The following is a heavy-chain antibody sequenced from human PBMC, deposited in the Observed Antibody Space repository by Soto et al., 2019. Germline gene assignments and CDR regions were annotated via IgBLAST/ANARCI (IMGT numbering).Heavy chain of an antibody. J-gene: IGHJ4*02. CDR2: FYYSGNT. V-gene: IGHV4-39*01. CDR3: ERHTDGVGWFGDFDY. D-gene: IGHD3-10*01. Sequence: QLQLQESGPGLVKPSETLSLTCIVSGGSVSSSNLYWGWIRQPPGKGLEWIGTFYYSGNTYYNPSLKCRLTISVDTSTPQFSLRLSSVTAADTAVYYCERHTDGVGWFGDFDYWGQGTLVTVSS. CDR1: GGSVSSSNLY.